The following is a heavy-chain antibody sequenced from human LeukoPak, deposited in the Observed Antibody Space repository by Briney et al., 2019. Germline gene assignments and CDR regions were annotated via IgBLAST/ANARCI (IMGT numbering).Heavy chain of an antibody. CDR2: IYSGGST. CDR1: GFTISSNY. J-gene: IGHJ4*02. D-gene: IGHD3-10*01. V-gene: IGHV3-66*01. CDR3: ARVIGVLLWFGDFGY. Sequence: GGSLRLSCAASGFTISSNYMSWVRQAPGKGLEWVSVIYSGGSTYSADSVKGRFTISRDNSKNTLFLQMNSLRAEDTAVYYCARVIGVLLWFGDFGYWGQGTLVTVSS.